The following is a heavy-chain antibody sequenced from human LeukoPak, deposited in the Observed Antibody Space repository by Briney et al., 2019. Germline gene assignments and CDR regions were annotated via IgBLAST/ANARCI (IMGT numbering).Heavy chain of an antibody. Sequence: PSETLSLTCAVSGGSISSYYWSWIRQPPGKGLEWIGYIYYSGSTNYNPSLKSRVTISVDTSKNQFSLKLSSVTAADTAVYYCARYTVVTGADWFDPWGQGTLVTVSS. J-gene: IGHJ5*02. D-gene: IGHD4-23*01. V-gene: IGHV4-59*01. CDR3: ARYTVVTGADWFDP. CDR2: IYYSGST. CDR1: GGSISSYY.